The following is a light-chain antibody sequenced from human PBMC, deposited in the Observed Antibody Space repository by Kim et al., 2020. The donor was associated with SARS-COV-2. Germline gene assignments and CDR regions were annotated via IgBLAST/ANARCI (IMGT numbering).Light chain of an antibody. CDR2: DAS. J-gene: IGKJ4*01. CDR3: QQYDNLPLT. CDR1: QDVINY. V-gene: IGKV1-33*01. Sequence: ASVGDVVTITCQASQDVINYLYWYQQKPGKAPQHLIYDASNLETGVPSRCSGSGSWADFTFTISSLQPEDIATYYCQQYDNLPLTFGGGTKVDIK.